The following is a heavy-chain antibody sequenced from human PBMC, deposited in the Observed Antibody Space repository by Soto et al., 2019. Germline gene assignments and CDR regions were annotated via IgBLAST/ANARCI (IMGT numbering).Heavy chain of an antibody. CDR1: GYSFTSYW. Sequence: PGESLKISCEGSGYSFTSYWIAWVRQMPGKGLEWMGIIWPSDSDTRFSPSFQGQVTISADKSINTAYLQWSSLRASDTAMYYCARAYHYDSSGYYPFDYWGQGTLVTVSS. D-gene: IGHD3-22*01. CDR3: ARAYHYDSSGYYPFDY. J-gene: IGHJ4*02. V-gene: IGHV5-51*01. CDR2: IWPSDSDT.